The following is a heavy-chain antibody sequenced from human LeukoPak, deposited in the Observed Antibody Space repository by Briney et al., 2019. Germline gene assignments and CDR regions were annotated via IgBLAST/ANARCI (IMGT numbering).Heavy chain of an antibody. J-gene: IGHJ6*03. Sequence: GGSLRLSCITSGFTFSRYSMHWVRQAPGKGLEYVSAISRYGDSTFYADSVKGRFTISRDNYRNTLDLQMDSLRIEDMAVYYCVRGGGSGNSAGGESSYYYMDVWGKGTTVTVSS. CDR3: VRGGGSGNSAGGESSYYYMDV. V-gene: IGHV3-64*02. CDR1: GFTFSRYS. D-gene: IGHD4-23*01. CDR2: ISRYGDST.